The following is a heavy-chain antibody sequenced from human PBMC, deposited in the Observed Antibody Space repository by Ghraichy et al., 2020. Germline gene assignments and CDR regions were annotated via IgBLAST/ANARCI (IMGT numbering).Heavy chain of an antibody. Sequence: LSLTCAASGFTFSSYAMSWVRQAPGKGLEWVSAISGSGGSTYYADSVKGRFTISRDNSKNTLYLQMNSLRAEDTAVYYCAKQRSEVDYWGQGTLVTVSS. CDR2: ISGSGGST. V-gene: IGHV3-23*01. CDR1: GFTFSSYA. CDR3: AKQRSEVDY. J-gene: IGHJ4*02.